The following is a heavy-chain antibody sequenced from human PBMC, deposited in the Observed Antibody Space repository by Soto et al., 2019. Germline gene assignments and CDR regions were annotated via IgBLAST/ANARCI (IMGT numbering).Heavy chain of an antibody. CDR3: AREGDSSGYYGIPDY. J-gene: IGHJ4*02. CDR1: GGSINTYY. V-gene: IGHV4-34*01. D-gene: IGHD3-22*01. CDR2: INHSGST. Sequence: SETLSLTCTVTGGSINTYYWSWIRQSAGKGLEWIGEINHSGSTNYNPSLKSRVTISVDTSKNQFSPKLSSVTAADTAVYYCAREGDSSGYYGIPDYWGQGTLVTVSS.